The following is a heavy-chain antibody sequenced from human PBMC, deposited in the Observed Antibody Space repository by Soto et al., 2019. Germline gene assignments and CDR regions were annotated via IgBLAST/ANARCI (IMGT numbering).Heavy chain of an antibody. CDR2: INPSGGST. CDR3: ARHGIAAAGTLYYYYGMDV. CDR1: GYTFTSYY. Sequence: ASVKVSCKASGYTFTSYYMHWVRQAPGQGLEWMGIINPSGGSTSYAQKFQGRVTMTRDTSTSTVYMELSSLRSEDTAVYYCARHGIAAAGTLYYYYGMDVWGQGTTVTVSS. J-gene: IGHJ6*02. D-gene: IGHD6-13*01. V-gene: IGHV1-46*01.